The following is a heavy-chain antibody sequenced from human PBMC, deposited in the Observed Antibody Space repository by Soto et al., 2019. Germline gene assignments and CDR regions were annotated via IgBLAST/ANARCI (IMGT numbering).Heavy chain of an antibody. D-gene: IGHD3-16*01. V-gene: IGHV3-23*01. J-gene: IGHJ3*02. CDR2: ISNSGATP. CDR3: AKNQWGNVFDI. CDR1: GFAFSTYD. Sequence: EVQLLESGGGLVQPGGSLRLSCAASGFAFSTYDMTWVRQAPGKGLEWVSTISNSGATPYYADSVRGRFTMSRDNSKNTLHLQMNSLRAEDTALYYCAKNQWGNVFDIWGQGIMLTVSS.